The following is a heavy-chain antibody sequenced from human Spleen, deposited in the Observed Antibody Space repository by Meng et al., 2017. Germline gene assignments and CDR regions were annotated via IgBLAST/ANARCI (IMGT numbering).Heavy chain of an antibody. CDR3: AREDAKIVGANY. CDR1: GFTFSSYA. Sequence: GESLKISCAASGFTFSSYAMSWVRQAPGKGLEWVSGISGSGGNTYYADSVKGRFTISRDNSKNTLYLQMNSLRAEDTAVYYCAREDAKIVGANYWGQGTLVTVSS. V-gene: IGHV3-23*01. D-gene: IGHD1-26*01. J-gene: IGHJ4*02. CDR2: ISGSGGNT.